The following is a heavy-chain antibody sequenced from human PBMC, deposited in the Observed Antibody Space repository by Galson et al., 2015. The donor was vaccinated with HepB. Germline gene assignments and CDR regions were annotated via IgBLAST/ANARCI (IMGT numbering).Heavy chain of an antibody. CDR2: IKTKADGAATKGGGATR. CDR3: TTGTALNF. CDR1: GFTFKDAH. J-gene: IGHJ4*01. D-gene: IGHD1-7*01. Sequence: SLRLSCAASGFTFKDAHMNWVRQGPGKGLEWVARIKTKADGAATKGGGATRDFAAPVKGRFTISRDDSKNMVYLQMDSLETEDTAVYYCTTGTALNFWGHGTLVTVSS. V-gene: IGHV3-15*05.